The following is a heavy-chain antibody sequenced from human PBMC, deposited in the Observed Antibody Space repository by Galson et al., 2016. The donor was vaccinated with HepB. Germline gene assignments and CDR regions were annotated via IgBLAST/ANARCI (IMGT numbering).Heavy chain of an antibody. CDR1: GYSFTGFW. D-gene: IGHD3-16*01. J-gene: IGHJ4*02. Sequence: QSGAEVKKPGESLKIFCKGSGYSFTGFWIGWVRQKPGKGLEWMGIIYPGDSETRYSPSFQGQGTMSVDKSINTAYLQWSSLKDSDTAIYYCAVRTVGSHKGAPDYWGQGTLVTVSS. CDR3: AVRTVGSHKGAPDY. V-gene: IGHV5-51*03. CDR2: IYPGDSET.